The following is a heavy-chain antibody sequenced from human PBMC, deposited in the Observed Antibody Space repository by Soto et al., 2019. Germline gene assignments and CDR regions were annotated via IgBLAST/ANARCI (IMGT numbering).Heavy chain of an antibody. V-gene: IGHV4-59*08. J-gene: IGHJ5*02. CDR1: GGSISSYY. CDR2: IYYSGST. Sequence: QVQLQESGPGLVKPSETLSLTCTVSGGSISSYYWSWIRQPPGKGLEWIGYIYYSGSTNYNPSLKSRVTISVDTSKNQFSLKLSSVTAADTAVYYCASRVSSSWYGCGFDPWGQGTLVTVSS. D-gene: IGHD6-13*01. CDR3: ASRVSSSWYGCGFDP.